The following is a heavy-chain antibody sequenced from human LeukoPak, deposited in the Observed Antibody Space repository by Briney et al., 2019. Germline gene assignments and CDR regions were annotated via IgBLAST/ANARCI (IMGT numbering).Heavy chain of an antibody. Sequence: PGGSLRLSCAASGFTFSSYGMHWVRQAPGKGLEGVSAISGSGGSTYYADSVKGRFTISRDNSKNTLYLQMNSLRAEDTAVYYCAKGVTAMLDYWGQGTLVTVSS. J-gene: IGHJ4*02. D-gene: IGHD5-18*01. CDR3: AKGVTAMLDY. CDR2: ISGSGGST. V-gene: IGHV3-23*01. CDR1: GFTFSSYG.